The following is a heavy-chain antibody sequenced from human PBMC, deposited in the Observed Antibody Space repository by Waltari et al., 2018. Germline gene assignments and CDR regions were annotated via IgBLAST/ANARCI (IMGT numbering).Heavy chain of an antibody. D-gene: IGHD1-7*01. CDR2: ISSSSSYI. CDR1: GFTFSSYS. V-gene: IGHV3-21*01. CDR3: ATKYNWNYGLDY. J-gene: IGHJ4*02. Sequence: EVQLVESGGGLVKPGGSLRLSCAASGFTFSSYSMNWVRQAPGKGLEWVSSISSSSSYIYYADSVKVRLTIARDNAKNSLYLQMNSLRAEDTAVYYCATKYNWNYGLDYWGQGTLVTVSS.